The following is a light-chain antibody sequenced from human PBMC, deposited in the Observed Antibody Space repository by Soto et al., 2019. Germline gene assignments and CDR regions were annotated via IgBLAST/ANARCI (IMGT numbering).Light chain of an antibody. CDR1: SSDVGGYDY. CDR3: SSYTSSSLYV. J-gene: IGLJ1*01. V-gene: IGLV2-14*03. CDR2: DVS. Sequence: QSALTQPASVTGSPGEWITISCTGTSSDVGGYDYVSWYQHHPGKAPKLMIYDVSNRPSGVSNRFSGSKSGNTASLTISGLQAEDEADYYCSSYTSSSLYVFGTGTKVTVL.